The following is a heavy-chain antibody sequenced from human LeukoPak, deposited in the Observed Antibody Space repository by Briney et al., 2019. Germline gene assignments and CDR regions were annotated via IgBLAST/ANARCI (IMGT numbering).Heavy chain of an antibody. CDR1: GFTFSNYA. CDR2: ISYDGSNK. D-gene: IGHD1-26*01. J-gene: IGHJ4*02. Sequence: GGSLRLSCAASGFTFSNYAMHWVRQAPGKGLEWVAVISYDGSNKYYADSVKGRFTISRDNSKNTLYLQMNSLRAEDTAVYYCAREGSRSGSLDYWGQGTLVTVSS. CDR3: AREGSRSGSLDY. V-gene: IGHV3-30-3*01.